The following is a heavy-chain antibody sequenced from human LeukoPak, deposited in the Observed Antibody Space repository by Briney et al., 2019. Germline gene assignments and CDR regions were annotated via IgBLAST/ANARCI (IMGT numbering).Heavy chain of an antibody. J-gene: IGHJ6*02. CDR2: MYYNGIT. Sequence: SQTLSLTCTVSGASITSGGYYWSWIRQHPGKGLEWIGHMYYNGITFYNPSLRSRVAISIDPSKNQFSLKLSSVTAADTAVYYCARYTRGRNGMDVWGQGTTVTVSS. D-gene: IGHD1-26*01. CDR1: GASITSGGYY. V-gene: IGHV4-31*03. CDR3: ARYTRGRNGMDV.